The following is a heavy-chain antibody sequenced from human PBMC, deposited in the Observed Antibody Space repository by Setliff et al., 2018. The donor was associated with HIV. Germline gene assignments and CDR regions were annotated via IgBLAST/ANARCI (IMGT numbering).Heavy chain of an antibody. V-gene: IGHV4-59*01. CDR1: GVSMTNNY. CDR3: ASEKVAWTVSDSFFEF. Sequence: PSETLSLTCSVSGVSMTNNYWTWIRQSPGKGLEWIGYVHYSGNTRYNPSLKSRVTISVDTSKNKFPLKLSSVTAADTAVYYCASEKVAWTVSDSFFEFWGQGVPVTVSS. D-gene: IGHD2-15*01. J-gene: IGHJ4*02. CDR2: VHYSGNT.